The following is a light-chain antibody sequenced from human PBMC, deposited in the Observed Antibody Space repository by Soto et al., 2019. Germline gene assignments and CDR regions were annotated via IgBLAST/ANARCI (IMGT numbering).Light chain of an antibody. CDR1: QSISSW. J-gene: IGKJ5*01. CDR3: QQFNNYPPIP. V-gene: IGKV1-5*03. Sequence: DIQMTQSPSTLSASVGDRVTITCRASQSISSWLAWYRHKPGKAPKLLIYAASSLESGVPSRFSGSGSGTDFTLTISSLQPEDFTTYYCQQFNNYPPIPFGQGTRLEIK. CDR2: AAS.